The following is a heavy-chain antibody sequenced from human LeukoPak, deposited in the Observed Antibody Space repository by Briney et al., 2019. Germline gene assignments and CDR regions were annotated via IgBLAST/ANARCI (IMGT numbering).Heavy chain of an antibody. D-gene: IGHD3-3*01. V-gene: IGHV4-30-4*01. Sequence: SETLSLTCTVSGGSISSGDYYWSWIRQPPGKGLEWIGYIYYSGSTYYNPSLKSRVTISVDTSKNQFSLKLSSVTAADTAVYYCARDRASLWSGYYKPYYYYGMDVWGQGTTVTVSS. J-gene: IGHJ6*02. CDR2: IYYSGST. CDR1: GGSISSGDYY. CDR3: ARDRASLWSGYYKPYYYYGMDV.